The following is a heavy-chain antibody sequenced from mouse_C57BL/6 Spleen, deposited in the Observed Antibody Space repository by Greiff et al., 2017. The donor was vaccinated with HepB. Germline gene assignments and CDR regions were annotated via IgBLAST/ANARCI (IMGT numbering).Heavy chain of an antibody. CDR3: TTGGYYDYPFDY. Sequence: VQLQQSGAELVRPGASVKLSCTASGFNIKDDYMHWVKQRPEQGLEWIGWIDPENGDTEYASKFQGKATITADTSSNTAYLQLSSLTSEYTAVYYCTTGGYYDYPFDYWGQGTTLTVSS. CDR1: GFNIKDDY. CDR2: IDPENGDT. D-gene: IGHD2-4*01. J-gene: IGHJ2*01. V-gene: IGHV14-4*01.